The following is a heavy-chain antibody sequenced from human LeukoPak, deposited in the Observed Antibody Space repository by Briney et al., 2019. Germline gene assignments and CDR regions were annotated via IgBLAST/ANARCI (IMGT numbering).Heavy chain of an antibody. CDR3: ARRVKSYYDTSGYYIDI. CDR1: GYSISSGYY. D-gene: IGHD3-22*01. Sequence: RASETLSLTCTVSGYSISSGYYWGWIRQPPGKGLEWIGSIYHSGSTYYNPSLKSRVTISVDTSKNQFSLKLSSVTAADTAVYYCARRVKSYYDTSGYYIDIWGQGTMVTVSS. V-gene: IGHV4-38-2*02. CDR2: IYHSGST. J-gene: IGHJ3*02.